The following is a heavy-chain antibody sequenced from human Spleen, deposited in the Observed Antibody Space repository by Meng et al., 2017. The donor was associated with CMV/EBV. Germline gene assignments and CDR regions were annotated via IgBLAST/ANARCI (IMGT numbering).Heavy chain of an antibody. CDR1: GFTFTTYS. V-gene: IGHV3-21*01. Sequence: GESLKISCAASGFTFTTYSMNWVRQAPGKGLEWVSSISGSDSYIYYADSVKGRFTISRDNSKNTLYLQMNSLRAEDTAVYYCARDETRGMDVWGQGTTVTVSS. J-gene: IGHJ6*02. CDR2: ISGSDSYI. CDR3: ARDETRGMDV.